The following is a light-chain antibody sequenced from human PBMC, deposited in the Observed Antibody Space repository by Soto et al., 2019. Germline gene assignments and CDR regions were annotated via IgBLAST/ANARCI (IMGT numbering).Light chain of an antibody. CDR1: QSVLYSSNNKNY. Sequence: DIVMTQSPDSLAVSLGERATIICKSSQSVLYSSNNKNYLAWYQQKPGQPPKLLIYWASTRESGVPDRFSGSGSGTDFALTISSLQAEDVAVYYCQQYYSTPLSFGGGTKVEI. CDR2: WAS. CDR3: QQYYSTPLS. V-gene: IGKV4-1*01. J-gene: IGKJ4*01.